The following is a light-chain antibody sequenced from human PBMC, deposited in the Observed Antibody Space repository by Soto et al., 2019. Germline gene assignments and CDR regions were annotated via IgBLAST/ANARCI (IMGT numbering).Light chain of an antibody. Sequence: EIVMTQSPATLSVSPGKRATLSCRASQSVSSNLAWYQQKPGQAPRLLIHDVYNRATGIPDRFSGSGSGTDFTLTISRLEPEDFAVYYCQQYGGSPETFGQRTKVDIK. CDR2: DVY. CDR1: QSVSSN. V-gene: IGKV3-20*01. J-gene: IGKJ1*01. CDR3: QQYGGSPET.